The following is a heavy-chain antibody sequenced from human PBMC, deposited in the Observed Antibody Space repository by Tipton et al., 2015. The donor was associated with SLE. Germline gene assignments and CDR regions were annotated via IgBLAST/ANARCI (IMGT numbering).Heavy chain of an antibody. D-gene: IGHD1-26*01. CDR2: IGAGGET. J-gene: IGHJ4*01. CDR1: GFTFSRYD. CDR3: AKDLQPIVGASTGAY. V-gene: IGHV3-13*01. Sequence: GSLRLSCATSGFTFSRYDMHWVRQATGKGLEWVSSIGAGGETYYPGSVKGRFTISRDNSKNSLYLQMNSLRPEDTALYYCAKDLQPIVGASTGAYWGPGTLVTVSS.